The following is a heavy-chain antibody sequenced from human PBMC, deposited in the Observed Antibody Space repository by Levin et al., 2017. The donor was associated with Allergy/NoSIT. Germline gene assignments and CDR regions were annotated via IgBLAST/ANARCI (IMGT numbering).Heavy chain of an antibody. CDR2: ISYDASKK. Sequence: TGGSLRLSCAASGFTFSSYAMHWVRQAPGKGLEWVAVISYDASKKYYADSVEGRFTISRDSSRNTVFLQMNSLRAEDTAVYYCARDDAADGSNHFDYWGQGTLVTVSS. V-gene: IGHV3-30-3*01. CDR1: GFTFSSYA. J-gene: IGHJ4*02. CDR3: ARDDAADGSNHFDY. D-gene: IGHD6-13*01.